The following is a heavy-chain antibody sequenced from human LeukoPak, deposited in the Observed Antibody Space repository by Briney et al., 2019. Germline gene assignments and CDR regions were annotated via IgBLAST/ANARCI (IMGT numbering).Heavy chain of an antibody. CDR2: SSSSSSYI. CDR1: GFTFSSYS. D-gene: IGHD4-17*01. V-gene: IGHV3-21*01. J-gene: IGHJ4*02. CDR3: AREGVGDYGDYDEGFDY. Sequence: PGGSLRLSCAASGFTFSSYSMNWVRQAPGKGLEWVSSSSSSSSYIYYADSVKGRFTISRDNAKNSLYLQMNSLRDEDTAVYYCAREGVGDYGDYDEGFDYWGQGTLVTVSS.